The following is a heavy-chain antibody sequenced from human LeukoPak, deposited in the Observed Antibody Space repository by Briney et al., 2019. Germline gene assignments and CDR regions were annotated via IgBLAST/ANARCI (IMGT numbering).Heavy chain of an antibody. CDR2: IYTSGST. Sequence: PSQTLSLTCTVSGGSISSGSYYWSWIRQPAGKGLEWIGRIYTSGSTNYNPSLKSRVTISVDTSKNQFSLKLSSATAADTAVYYCARNSHGRFSSGAPRYFDLWGRGTLVTVSS. V-gene: IGHV4-61*02. CDR1: GGSISSGSYY. CDR3: ARNSHGRFSSGAPRYFDL. D-gene: IGHD4-17*01. J-gene: IGHJ2*01.